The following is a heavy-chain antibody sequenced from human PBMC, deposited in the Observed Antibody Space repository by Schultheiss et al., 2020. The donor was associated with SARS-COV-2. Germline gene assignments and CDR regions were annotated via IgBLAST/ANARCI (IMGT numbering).Heavy chain of an antibody. V-gene: IGHV3-30*04. CDR3: ARVEEDCSGGSCYYFDY. CDR1: GFTFSSYA. CDR2: ISYDGSDK. J-gene: IGHJ4*02. D-gene: IGHD2-15*01. Sequence: GGSLRLSCAASGFTFSSYAMHWVRQAPGKGLEWVALISYDGSDKNYADSVKGRFTISRDNAKNSLYLQMNSLRAEDTAVYYCARVEEDCSGGSCYYFDYWGQGTLVTVSS.